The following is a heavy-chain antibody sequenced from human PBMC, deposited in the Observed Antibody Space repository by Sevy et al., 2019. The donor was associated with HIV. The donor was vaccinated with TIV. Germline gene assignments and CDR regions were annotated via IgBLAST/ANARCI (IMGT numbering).Heavy chain of an antibody. CDR1: GFAFRGSA. D-gene: IGHD1-26*01. CDR2: IRSKGNSFAT. CDR3: AGQVGDTVMALFDY. Sequence: GGSLRLSCAASGFAFRGSAIHWVRQASGKGLEWIGRIRSKGNSFATDYVPSVKGRFTISRDDSKKTAYLQMSSLKIDDTAVYYCAGQVGDTVMALFDYWGQGTLVTVSS. J-gene: IGHJ4*02. V-gene: IGHV3-73*01.